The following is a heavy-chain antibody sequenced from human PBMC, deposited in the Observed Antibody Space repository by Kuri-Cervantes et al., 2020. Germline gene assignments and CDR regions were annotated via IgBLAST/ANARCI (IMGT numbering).Heavy chain of an antibody. CDR2: IYYSGST. V-gene: IGHV4-31*11. D-gene: IGHD6-13*01. J-gene: IGHJ4*02. CDR1: GGSISSGGYY. Sequence: LRLSCAVSGGSISSGGYYWSWVRQHPGKGLELIGYIYYSGSTYYNPSLKSRVTMSVDTSKNQFSLKSSSVTAADTAVYYCASNPAAAGTHLDHWGQGALVTVSS. CDR3: ASNPAAAGTHLDH.